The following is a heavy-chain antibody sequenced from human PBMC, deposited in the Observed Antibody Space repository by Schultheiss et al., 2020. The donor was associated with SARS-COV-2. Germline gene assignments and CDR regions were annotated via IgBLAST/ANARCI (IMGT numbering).Heavy chain of an antibody. Sequence: SETLSLTCTVSGGSISSVDYYWGWIRQPPGKGLEWIGSIYHSGSTYYNPSLKSRVTISVDTSKNQFSLKLSSVTAADTAVYYCASYQADTAMVTALGIDYWGQGTLVTVSS. V-gene: IGHV4-39*07. J-gene: IGHJ4*02. CDR1: GGSISSVDYY. D-gene: IGHD5-18*01. CDR3: ASYQADTAMVTALGIDY. CDR2: IYHSGST.